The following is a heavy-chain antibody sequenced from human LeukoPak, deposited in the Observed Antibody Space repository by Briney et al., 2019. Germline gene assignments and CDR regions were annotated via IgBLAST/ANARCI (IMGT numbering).Heavy chain of an antibody. J-gene: IGHJ4*02. CDR3: ARAYGDTFDY. CDR2: IYTSGST. Sequence: SETLSLTCTVSGGSISSGSYYWSWIRQPAGKGLEWIGRIYTSGSTNYNPSLKSRVTMSVDTSKNQFSLKLSSVTAADTAVYYCARAYGDTFDYWGQGTLVTVSS. CDR1: GGSISSGSYY. V-gene: IGHV4-61*02. D-gene: IGHD4-17*01.